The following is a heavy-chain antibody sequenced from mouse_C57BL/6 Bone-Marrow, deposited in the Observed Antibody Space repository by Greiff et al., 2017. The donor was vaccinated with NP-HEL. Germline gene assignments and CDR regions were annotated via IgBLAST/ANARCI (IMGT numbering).Heavy chain of an antibody. CDR3: ARPITTVVWVYFDY. CDR2: INPNNGGT. Sequence: EVQLQQSGPELVKPGASVKISCKASGYTFTDYYMNWVKQSHGKSLEWIGDINPNNGGTSYNQKFKGKATLTVDKSSSTAYMELRSLTSEDSAVYYCARPITTVVWVYFDYWGQGTTLTVSS. CDR1: GYTFTDYY. D-gene: IGHD1-1*01. J-gene: IGHJ2*01. V-gene: IGHV1-26*01.